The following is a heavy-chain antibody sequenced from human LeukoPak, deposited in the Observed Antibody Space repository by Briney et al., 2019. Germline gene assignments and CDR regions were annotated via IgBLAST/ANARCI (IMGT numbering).Heavy chain of an antibody. CDR3: TTGDSGSYYGQFDP. D-gene: IGHD1-26*01. CDR2: IKSKTDGGTT. Sequence: GGSLTLTCAASGIPFSNAWMSWGRHAPPKGLKSVGRIKSKTDGGTTDYAAPVKGRFTISRDDSKNTLYLQMNSLKTEDTAVYYCTTGDSGSYYGQFDPWGQGTLVTVSS. J-gene: IGHJ5*02. CDR1: GIPFSNAW. V-gene: IGHV3-15*01.